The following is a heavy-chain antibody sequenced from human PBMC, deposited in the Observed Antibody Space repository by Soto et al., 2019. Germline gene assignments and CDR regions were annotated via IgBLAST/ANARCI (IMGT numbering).Heavy chain of an antibody. CDR1: GFTFSSYA. D-gene: IGHD1-20*01. V-gene: IGHV3-30-3*01. CDR3: ASLIAGKTLNVWFDP. J-gene: IGHJ5*02. CDR2: ISYDGSNK. Sequence: QVQLVESGGGVVQPGRSLRLSCAASGFTFSSYAMHWVRQAPGKGLEWVAVISYDGSNKYYADSVKGRFTISRDNSKNTLYLQMNSLRAEDTAVYYCASLIAGKTLNVWFDPWGQGTLVTFSS.